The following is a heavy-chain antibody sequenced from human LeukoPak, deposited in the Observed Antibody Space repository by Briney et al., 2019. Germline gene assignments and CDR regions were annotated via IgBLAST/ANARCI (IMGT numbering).Heavy chain of an antibody. Sequence: GGSLRLSCSASGFTFSNYAMNWVRQAPGKGLEWVSAIGGSGGSSYYADSVKGRVTISRDNSKNTLYLQMNSLRAEDTAVYYCAKVSWVAVDFDYWGQGTLVTVSS. V-gene: IGHV3-23*01. J-gene: IGHJ4*02. CDR2: IGGSGGSS. D-gene: IGHD6-19*01. CDR3: AKVSWVAVDFDY. CDR1: GFTFSNYA.